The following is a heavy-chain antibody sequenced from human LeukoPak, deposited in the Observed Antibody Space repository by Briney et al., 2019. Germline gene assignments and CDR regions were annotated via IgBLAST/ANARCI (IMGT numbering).Heavy chain of an antibody. V-gene: IGHV3-23*01. CDR3: ATLPRGPTGYVGYGGEDY. D-gene: IGHD5-12*01. J-gene: IGHJ4*02. CDR1: GFTFGIYA. CDR2: ITGSGGST. Sequence: GGALRLSCAASGFTFGIYAMTWVRQAPGKGLQWVSAITGSGGSTYYADSVKGRFTTSRDNSKNTLYLRMNGLRAEDTAVYYCATLPRGPTGYVGYGGEDYWGQGTLVTVSS.